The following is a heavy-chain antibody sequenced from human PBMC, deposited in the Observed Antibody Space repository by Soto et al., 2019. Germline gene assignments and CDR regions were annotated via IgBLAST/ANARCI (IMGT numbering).Heavy chain of an antibody. Sequence: SETLSLTCTVSGGSVSSGSYYWSWIRQPPGKGLEWIGYIYYSGSTNYNPSLKSRVTISVDTSKNQFSLKLSSVTAADTAVYYCAREGGRYSYGRYYYYGMDVWGQGTTVTVSS. CDR3: AREGGRYSYGRYYYYGMDV. V-gene: IGHV4-61*01. CDR2: IYYSGST. D-gene: IGHD5-18*01. J-gene: IGHJ6*02. CDR1: GGSVSSGSYY.